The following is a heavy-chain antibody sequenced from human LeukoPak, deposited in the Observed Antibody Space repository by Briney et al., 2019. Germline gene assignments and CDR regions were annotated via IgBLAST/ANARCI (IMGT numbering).Heavy chain of an antibody. CDR1: GFTFSSYE. D-gene: IGHD4-23*01. CDR2: ISSSGSTI. CDR3: ARGDDYGGNSRRGEDY. Sequence: GGSLRLSCAASGFTFSSYEMNWVRQAPGKGLEWVSYISSSGSTIYYADSVKGRFTISRDNAKNSLYLQMNSLRAEDTAVYYCARGDDYGGNSRRGEDYWGQGTLVAVPS. V-gene: IGHV3-48*03. J-gene: IGHJ4*02.